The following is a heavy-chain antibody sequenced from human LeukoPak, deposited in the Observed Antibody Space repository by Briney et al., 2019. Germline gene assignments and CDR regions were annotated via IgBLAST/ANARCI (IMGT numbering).Heavy chain of an antibody. V-gene: IGHV4-34*01. J-gene: IGHJ4*02. CDR2: INHSGST. Sequence: PSETLSLTCAVYGGSFSGYYWSWIRQPPGKGLEWIGEINHSGSTNYNPSLKSRVTISVDTSKNQFSLKLSSVTAADTAVYYCARGGRRHGVYGAAALNYWGQGTLVTVSS. CDR1: GGSFSGYY. D-gene: IGHD6-13*01. CDR3: ARGGRRHGVYGAAALNY.